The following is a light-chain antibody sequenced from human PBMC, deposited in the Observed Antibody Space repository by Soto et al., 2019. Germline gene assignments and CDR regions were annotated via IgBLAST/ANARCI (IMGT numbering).Light chain of an antibody. CDR2: KAS. V-gene: IGKV1-5*03. CDR1: QSISSW. Sequence: IHMTHSPATLSASVLYRVTITCLASQSISSWLSLYQQKPGKAPKLLIYKASTLESGVPSRFSGSGSGTEFTLTISSLQPEDFATYYCQQLNSYPRTFGQGTKVDIK. J-gene: IGKJ1*01. CDR3: QQLNSYPRT.